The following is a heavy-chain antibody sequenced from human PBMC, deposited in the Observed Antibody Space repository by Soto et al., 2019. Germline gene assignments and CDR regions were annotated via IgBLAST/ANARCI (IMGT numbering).Heavy chain of an antibody. V-gene: IGHV3-21*01. CDR3: VRDHFLGVVSQAYGMDV. CDR1: GFTFNRYS. D-gene: IGHD3-3*01. J-gene: IGHJ6*02. Sequence: PGGSLRLSCAASGFTFNRYSINWVRQAPGKXLEWVSSISGTATDIYYADSVQGRFTISRDNAKNSLYLQMNSLRVEDTAVHYCVRDHFLGVVSQAYGMDVWGQVTTVTVS. CDR2: ISGTATDI.